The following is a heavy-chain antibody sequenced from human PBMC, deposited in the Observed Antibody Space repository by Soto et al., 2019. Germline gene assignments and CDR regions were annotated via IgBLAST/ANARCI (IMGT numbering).Heavy chain of an antibody. J-gene: IGHJ5*02. CDR2: MNPGSGKT. CDR3: ARMASAGTLNWFDP. CDR1: GYTFINFD. V-gene: IGHV1-8*02. Sequence: ASVKVSGKFSGYTFINFDISWVRQAAGQGLEWLGWMNPGSGKTGYASKFQGRVAMTRDASTGTSHLELSSLTSDDKAVYYCARMASAGTLNWFDPWGKGTRFTVSS. D-gene: IGHD6-13*01.